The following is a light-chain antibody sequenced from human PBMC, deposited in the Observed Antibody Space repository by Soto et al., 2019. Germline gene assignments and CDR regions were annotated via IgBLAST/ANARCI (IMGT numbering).Light chain of an antibody. CDR3: QQYNSSLT. CDR1: QSISSW. V-gene: IGKV1-5*03. Sequence: EIQMTQSPSTLSASVGDRVTITCRASQSISSWLAWYQQKPGKAPKLLIYKASTLESGVPSRFSGSGSGTEFPLTISSLQPDDLASYYCQQYNSSLTFGGGTKVEIK. J-gene: IGKJ4*01. CDR2: KAS.